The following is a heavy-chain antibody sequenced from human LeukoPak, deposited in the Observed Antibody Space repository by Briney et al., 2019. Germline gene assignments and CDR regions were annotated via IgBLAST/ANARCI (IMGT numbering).Heavy chain of an antibody. J-gene: IGHJ4*02. V-gene: IGHV4-30-4*08. CDR2: IYYSGST. CDR1: GGSISSGDYY. Sequence: SETPSLTCTVSGGSISSGDYYWSWIRQPPGKGLEWIGYIYYSGSTYYNPSLKSRVTISVDTSKNQFSLKLSSVTAADTAVYYCARAEYSSSWYYFDYWGQGTLVTVS. D-gene: IGHD6-13*01. CDR3: ARAEYSSSWYYFDY.